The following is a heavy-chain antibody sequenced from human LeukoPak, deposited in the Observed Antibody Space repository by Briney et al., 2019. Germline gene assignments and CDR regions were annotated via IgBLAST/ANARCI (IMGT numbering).Heavy chain of an antibody. CDR2: ISGSSGSI. D-gene: IGHD4-17*01. Sequence: GGSLRLSCAASGFTFSRYSMNWVRQAPGKGLEWVSYISGSSGSIHYADSVKGRFTISRDNAQNSLYLQMNSLRDEDTAVYYCARVDDYGDYYFDYWGQGTLATVSS. CDR3: ARVDDYGDYYFDY. J-gene: IGHJ4*02. V-gene: IGHV3-48*02. CDR1: GFTFSRYS.